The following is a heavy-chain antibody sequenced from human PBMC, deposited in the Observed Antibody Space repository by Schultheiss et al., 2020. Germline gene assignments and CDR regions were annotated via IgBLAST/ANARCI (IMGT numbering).Heavy chain of an antibody. V-gene: IGHV3-21*01. CDR1: GFTFSNAW. D-gene: IGHD6-19*01. CDR3: ATSTLDGIAVAGT. CDR2: ISGSGGST. J-gene: IGHJ5*02. Sequence: GGSLRLSCAASGFTFSNAWMSWVRQAPGKGLEWVSAISGSGGSTYYADSVKGRFTISRDNAKNSLYLQMNSLRAEDTAVYYCATSTLDGIAVAGTWGQGTLVTVSS.